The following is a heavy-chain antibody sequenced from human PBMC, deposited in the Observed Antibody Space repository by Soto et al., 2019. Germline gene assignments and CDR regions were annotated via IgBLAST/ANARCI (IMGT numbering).Heavy chain of an antibody. V-gene: IGHV1-2*02. D-gene: IGHD5-12*01. CDR1: GYSFIAYY. CDR2: INPNGGGT. J-gene: IGHJ4*02. CDR3: ARVPLRGYTGHFDY. Sequence: SVKVSWKASGYSFIAYYMHWVREAPGQGLEWIGWINPNGGGTNYAQNFQGRVTMTRDTSISTAYMELSRLSSDDTAMYYCARVPLRGYTGHFDYWGQGTLVTVSS.